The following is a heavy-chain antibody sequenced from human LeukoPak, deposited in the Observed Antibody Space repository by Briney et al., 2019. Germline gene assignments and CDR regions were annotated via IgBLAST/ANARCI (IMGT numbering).Heavy chain of an antibody. J-gene: IGHJ4*02. CDR1: GYIFTSYD. V-gene: IGHV1-46*01. CDR2: INPSGGST. Sequence: ASVKVSCKASGYIFTSYDINWARQAPGQGLEWMGIINPSGGSTSYAQKFQGRVTMTRDTSTSTVYMELSSLRSEDTAVYYCARPRSPMYSGSHHRLPFDYWGQRTLVTVSS. D-gene: IGHD1-26*01. CDR3: ARPRSPMYSGSHHRLPFDY.